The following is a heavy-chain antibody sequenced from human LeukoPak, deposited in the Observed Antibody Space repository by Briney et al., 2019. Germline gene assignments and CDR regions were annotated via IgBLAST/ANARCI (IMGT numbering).Heavy chain of an antibody. J-gene: IGHJ3*02. CDR1: GGTFSSYA. CDR3: ARGGERWLQLVAFDI. Sequence: VASVTVSCKASGGTFSSYAISWVRQAPGQGLEWMGRIIPILGIANYAQKFQGRVTITADKSTSTAYMELSSLRSEDTAVYYCARGGERWLQLVAFDIWGQGTMVTVSS. D-gene: IGHD5-24*01. CDR2: IIPILGIA. V-gene: IGHV1-69*04.